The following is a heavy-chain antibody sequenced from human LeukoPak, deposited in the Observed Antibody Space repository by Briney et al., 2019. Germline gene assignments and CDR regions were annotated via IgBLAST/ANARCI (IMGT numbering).Heavy chain of an antibody. J-gene: IGHJ4*02. CDR3: AKDLEGAMVTSDY. V-gene: IGHV3-53*05. Sequence: GGSLRLSCAASGFTVSSNYMSWVRQTPGKGLEWVSVIYSGGSTYYADSVKGRFTISRDNSKNTLYLQMNSLRAEDTAVYYCAKDLEGAMVTSDYWGQGTLVTVSS. CDR1: GFTVSSNY. D-gene: IGHD5-18*01. CDR2: IYSGGST.